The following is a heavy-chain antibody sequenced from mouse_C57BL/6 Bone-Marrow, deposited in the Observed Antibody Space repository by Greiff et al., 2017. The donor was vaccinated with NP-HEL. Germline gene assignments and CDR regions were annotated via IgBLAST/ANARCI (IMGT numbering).Heavy chain of an antibody. CDR2: IDPSDSYT. D-gene: IGHD2-4*01. Sequence: QVQLQKPGAELVRPGTSVKLSCKASGYTFTSYWMHWVKQRPGQGLEWIGVIDPSDSYTNYNQKFKGKATLTVDTSSSTAYMQLSSLTSEDSAVYYCARETGLRRYYAMDYWGQGTSVTVSS. CDR3: ARETGLRRYYAMDY. V-gene: IGHV1-59*01. CDR1: GYTFTSYW. J-gene: IGHJ4*01.